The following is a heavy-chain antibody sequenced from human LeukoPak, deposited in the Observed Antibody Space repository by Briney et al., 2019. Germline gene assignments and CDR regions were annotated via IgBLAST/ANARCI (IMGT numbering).Heavy chain of an antibody. CDR3: TTDKFSSGWYGGFDS. CDR1: GLTVGNAW. Sequence: GGSLRLSCVASGLTVGNAWMSWVRQAPGKGLEWVGRIKSNSAGGATDFAAPVKGRFAMSRDNSKNILFLQMNSLESEDTGMYYCTTDKFSSGWYGGFDSWGQGTLVTVSS. CDR2: IKSNSAGGAT. J-gene: IGHJ4*02. V-gene: IGHV3-15*01. D-gene: IGHD6-19*01.